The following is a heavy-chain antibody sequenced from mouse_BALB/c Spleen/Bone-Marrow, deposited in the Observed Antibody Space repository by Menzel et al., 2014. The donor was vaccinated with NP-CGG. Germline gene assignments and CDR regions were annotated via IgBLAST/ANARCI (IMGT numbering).Heavy chain of an antibody. CDR3: ARWEYYAMDY. CDR2: IDPANGNT. Sequence: VYLQQSGAELVKPGASVKLSCTASGFNIKDTYMHWVKQRPEQGLEWIGRIDPANGNTKYDPKFQGKATITADTSSNTAYLQLSSLTSEDTAVYYCARWEYYAMDYWGQGTSVTVSS. CDR1: GFNIKDTY. J-gene: IGHJ4*01. V-gene: IGHV14-3*02. D-gene: IGHD4-1*01.